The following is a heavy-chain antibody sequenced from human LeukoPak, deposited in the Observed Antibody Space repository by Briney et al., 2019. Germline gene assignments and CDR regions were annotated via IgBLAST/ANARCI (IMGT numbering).Heavy chain of an antibody. V-gene: IGHV4-39*01. CDR3: ARHRMRIAVASTHDY. CDR2: IYFTGST. Sequence: SETLSPTCTVSGGSINTNSYYWGWIRQPPGKGLEWIGSIYFTGSTYHNPSLQSRLTISVGTSKNQFFLELTSVTAADTALYYCARHRMRIAVASTHDYWGQGTQVTVSS. J-gene: IGHJ4*02. D-gene: IGHD6-19*01. CDR1: GGSINTNSYY.